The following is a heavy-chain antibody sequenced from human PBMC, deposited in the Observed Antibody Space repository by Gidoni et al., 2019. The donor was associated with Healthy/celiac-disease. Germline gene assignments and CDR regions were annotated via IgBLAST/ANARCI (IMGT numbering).Heavy chain of an antibody. CDR2: IYYSGST. CDR3: ARMLRGAEYFHH. V-gene: IGHV4-31*03. CDR1: GGSISSGGYY. D-gene: IGHD3-16*01. J-gene: IGHJ1*01. Sequence: QVQLQESGPGLVQPSQTLSLTCTVSGGSISSGGYYWSWIRQHPGKGLEWIGYIYYSGSTYYNPALKSRVTISVDTSKNQFSLKLSSVTAADTAVYYCARMLRGAEYFHHWGQGTLVTVSS.